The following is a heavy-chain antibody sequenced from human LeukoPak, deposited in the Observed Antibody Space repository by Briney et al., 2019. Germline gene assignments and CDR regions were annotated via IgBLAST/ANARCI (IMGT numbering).Heavy chain of an antibody. Sequence: PSETLSLTCTVSGGSIRSTSNYWGWIRQPPGKGLEWLASIFYSGSTYYSPSLKSRVTISVDTSKNQFSLKLSSVTAADTAVYYCARHVVVTAITDYFDHWGQGTLVTVSS. J-gene: IGHJ4*02. CDR2: IFYSGST. CDR1: GGSIRSTSNY. V-gene: IGHV4-39*01. D-gene: IGHD2-21*02. CDR3: ARHVVVTAITDYFDH.